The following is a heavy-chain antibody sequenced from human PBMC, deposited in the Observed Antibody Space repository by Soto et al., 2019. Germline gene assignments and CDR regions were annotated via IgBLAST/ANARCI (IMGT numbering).Heavy chain of an antibody. CDR3: AEPTGGGVVVPAGPSPHYYGMVV. CDR1: GYSFTSYW. Sequence: PGESLKISCKGSGYSFTSYWISWVRQMPGKGLEWMGRIDPSDSYTNYSPSFQGHVTISADKSISTAYLQWSSLESFDTAMYDCAEPTGGGVVVPAGPSPHYYGMVVVGQGTTVTASS. CDR2: IDPSDSYT. J-gene: IGHJ6*02. V-gene: IGHV5-10-1*01. D-gene: IGHD2-2*01.